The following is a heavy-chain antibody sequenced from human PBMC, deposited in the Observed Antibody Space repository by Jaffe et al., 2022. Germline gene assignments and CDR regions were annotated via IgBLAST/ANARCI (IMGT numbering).Heavy chain of an antibody. J-gene: IGHJ4*02. D-gene: IGHD2-15*01. CDR1: GFTFSTYA. Sequence: EVQLLESGGGLVQPGGSLRLSCAASGFTFSTYAMSWVRQAPGKGLEWVSVILGSGATTYYADSVKGRFTISRDNSKKTLYLQMNNLRAEDTALYYCAKGLGYCGDVTCYEDHWGQGTLVTVSS. CDR2: ILGSGATT. CDR3: AKGLGYCGDVTCYEDH. V-gene: IGHV3-23*01.